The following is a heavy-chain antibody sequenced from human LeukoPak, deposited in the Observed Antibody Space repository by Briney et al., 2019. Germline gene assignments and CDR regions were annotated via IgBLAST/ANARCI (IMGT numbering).Heavy chain of an antibody. D-gene: IGHD3-3*01. CDR1: GFTFSSYA. CDR2: IYSGGST. V-gene: IGHV3-66*01. Sequence: GGSLRLSCAASGFTFSSYAMSWVRQAPGKGLEWVSVIYSGGSTYYADSVKGRFTISRDNSKNTLYLQMNSLRAEDTAVYYCAREGSTIFGVVSNYYYGMDVWGQGTTVTVSS. J-gene: IGHJ6*02. CDR3: AREGSTIFGVVSNYYYGMDV.